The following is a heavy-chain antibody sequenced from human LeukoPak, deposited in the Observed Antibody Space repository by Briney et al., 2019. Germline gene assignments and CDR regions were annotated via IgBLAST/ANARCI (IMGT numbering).Heavy chain of an antibody. CDR2: IYHSGST. Sequence: SETLSLTCTVSGGSIRSYYWGWIRQPPGKGLEWIGSIYHSGSTYYNPSLKSRVTISVDTSKNQFSLKLSSVTATDTAVYYCARDPSSSWSPYNWFDPWGQGTLVTVSS. V-gene: IGHV4-38-2*02. CDR1: GGSIRSYY. J-gene: IGHJ5*02. CDR3: ARDPSSSWSPYNWFDP. D-gene: IGHD6-13*01.